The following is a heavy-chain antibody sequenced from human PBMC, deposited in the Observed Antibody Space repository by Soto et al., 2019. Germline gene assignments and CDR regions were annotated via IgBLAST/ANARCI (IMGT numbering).Heavy chain of an antibody. Sequence: SETLSLTCAVYGGSFSGYYWTWIRQPPGTGLEWIGEINHSGSTNYNPSLKSRVTISVDTSKNQFSLKLTPVTAADTAVYYCAIDKLPGLIDYWGPGTLVTLSS. CDR3: AIDKLPGLIDY. CDR1: GGSFSGYY. V-gene: IGHV4-34*01. CDR2: INHSGST. J-gene: IGHJ4*02.